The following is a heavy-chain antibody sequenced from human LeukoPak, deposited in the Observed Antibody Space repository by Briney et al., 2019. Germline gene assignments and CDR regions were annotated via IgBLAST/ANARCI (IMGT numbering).Heavy chain of an antibody. V-gene: IGHV3-74*03. CDR2: VNTDGSST. D-gene: IGHD5-18*01. CDR1: GFIFSREW. J-gene: IGHJ6*03. CDR3: AKVDTGMANYYYMDV. Sequence: AGGSLRLSCAASGFIFSREWMHWVRQAPGRGLVWVSRVNTDGSSTVYADSVKGRFTISRDNSKNTLYLQMNSLTAEDTAVYYCAKVDTGMANYYYMDVWGKGTTVTVSS.